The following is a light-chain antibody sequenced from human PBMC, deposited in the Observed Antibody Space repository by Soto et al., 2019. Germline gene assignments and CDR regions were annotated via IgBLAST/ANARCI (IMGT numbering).Light chain of an antibody. CDR2: DVT. CDR3: CSYAGTYTTYV. J-gene: IGLJ1*01. Sequence: QSALTQPRSVSGSPGQSVTISCTGTSSDVGGYNYVSWYQQYPGKAPKVMIYDVTERPSGVPDRFSGSKSGNTASLTISGLQAEDEADYYCCSYAGTYTTYVFGTGTKVTVL. CDR1: SSDVGGYNY. V-gene: IGLV2-11*01.